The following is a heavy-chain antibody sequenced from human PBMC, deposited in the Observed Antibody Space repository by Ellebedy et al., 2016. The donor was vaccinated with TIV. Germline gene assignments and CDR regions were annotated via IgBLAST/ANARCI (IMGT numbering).Heavy chain of an antibody. D-gene: IGHD3-3*01. CDR1: GGSISTFY. Sequence: MPSETLSLTCTVSGGSISTFYWSWIRQPPGKGLEWIGYIAYNGITSYNPSLRSRVTLSLDKSRNHFSLKVTSMTAADTAMYFCARGRFPVSLENYFDPWGQGSLVSVSS. CDR3: ARGRFPVSLENYFDP. CDR2: IAYNGIT. J-gene: IGHJ5*02. V-gene: IGHV4-59*01.